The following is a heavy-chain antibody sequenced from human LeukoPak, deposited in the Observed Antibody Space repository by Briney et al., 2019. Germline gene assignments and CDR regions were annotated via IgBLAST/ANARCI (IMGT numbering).Heavy chain of an antibody. Sequence: ASVKVSCKVSGYTLTELSMHWVRQAPGKGLEWMGGFDPEDGETIYAQKFQGRVTMTEDTSTDTAYMELSSLRSEDTAVYYCATIRSTMMELGRWGQGTLVTVSS. J-gene: IGHJ4*02. D-gene: IGHD3-22*01. CDR3: ATIRSTMMELGR. CDR1: GYTLTELS. CDR2: FDPEDGET. V-gene: IGHV1-24*01.